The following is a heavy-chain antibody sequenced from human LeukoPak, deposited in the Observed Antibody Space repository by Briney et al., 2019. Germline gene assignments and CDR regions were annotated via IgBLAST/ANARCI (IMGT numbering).Heavy chain of an antibody. V-gene: IGHV1-18*01. CDR3: ARVGGDYYDSSGYYPLDY. J-gene: IGHJ4*02. D-gene: IGHD3-22*01. CDR2: ITTYNGNT. Sequence: ASVKVPCKASGYTFTSYGISWVRQAPGQGLEWMGWITTYNGNTNYAQNLQGRVTMTTDTSTSTAYMELRSLRSDDTALYYCARVGGDYYDSSGYYPLDYWGQGTLVTVSS. CDR1: GYTFTSYG.